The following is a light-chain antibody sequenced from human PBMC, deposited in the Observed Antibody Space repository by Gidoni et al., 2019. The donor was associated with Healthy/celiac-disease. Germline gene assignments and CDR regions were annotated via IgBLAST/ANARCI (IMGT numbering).Light chain of an antibody. CDR2: EVS. J-gene: IGLJ2*01. Sequence: QSALTQPASVSGAPGQSITISCSGTSSHVGDSKYVSWYQQHPGKAPKLMIYEVSYRPSGVSDRFSGSKSGNTASLTISGLQAEDEADYYCSSYTSSSTLLFGGGTKLTVL. V-gene: IGLV2-14*01. CDR3: SSYTSSSTLL. CDR1: SSHVGDSKY.